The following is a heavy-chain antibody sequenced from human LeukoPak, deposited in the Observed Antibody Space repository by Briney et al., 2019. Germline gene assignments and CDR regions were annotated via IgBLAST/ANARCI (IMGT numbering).Heavy chain of an antibody. Sequence: GASVKVSCKASGYTFTGYYMHWVRQAPGQGLEWMGWVNPNSGGTNYAQKFQGRVTMTRDTSISTAYMELSRLRSDDTAVYYCATSGFWVGGTFFHDWGQGTLVTVSS. J-gene: IGHJ4*02. CDR1: GYTFTGYY. CDR3: ATSGFWVGGTFFHD. V-gene: IGHV1-2*02. CDR2: VNPNSGGT. D-gene: IGHD1-26*01.